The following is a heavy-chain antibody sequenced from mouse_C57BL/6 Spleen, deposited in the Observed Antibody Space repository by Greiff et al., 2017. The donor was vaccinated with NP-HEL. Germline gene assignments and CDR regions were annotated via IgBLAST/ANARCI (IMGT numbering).Heavy chain of an antibody. D-gene: IGHD1-1*01. CDR3: ASGSSWYFDV. V-gene: IGHV2-2*01. Sequence: VQLQESGPGLVQPSQSLSITCTVSGFSLTSYGVHWVRQSPGKGLEWLGVIWSGGSTDYNAAFISRLSISKDNSKSQVFFKMNSLQADDTAIYYCASGSSWYFDVWGTGTTVTVPS. J-gene: IGHJ1*03. CDR2: IWSGGST. CDR1: GFSLTSYG.